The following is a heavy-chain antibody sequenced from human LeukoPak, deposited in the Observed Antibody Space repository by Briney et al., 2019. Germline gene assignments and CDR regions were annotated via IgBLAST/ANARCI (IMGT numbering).Heavy chain of an antibody. CDR3: ARGHLRYFDWLHPLGYFDY. V-gene: IGHV4-34*01. CDR2: INHSGST. D-gene: IGHD3-9*01. J-gene: IGHJ4*02. CDR1: GFTVSSNY. Sequence: GSLRLSCAASGFTVSSNYMSWVRQPPGKGLEWTGEINHSGSTNYNPSLKSRVTISVDTSKNQFSLKLSSVTAADTAVYYCARGHLRYFDWLHPLGYFDYWGQGTLVTVSS.